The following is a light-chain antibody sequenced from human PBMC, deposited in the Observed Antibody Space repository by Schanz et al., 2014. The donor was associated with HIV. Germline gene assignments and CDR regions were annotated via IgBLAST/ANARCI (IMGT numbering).Light chain of an antibody. CDR1: QGISSY. CDR3: QQLASYPLT. CDR2: AAS. V-gene: IGKV1-9*01. Sequence: IQLTQSPSSLSAFVGDRVTITFRASQGISSYLAWYQQKPGKPPKVLVYAASTLQSGVPSRFSGSGSGTDFTLTISSLQPEDFATYYCQQLASYPLTFGGGTKVEIK. J-gene: IGKJ4*01.